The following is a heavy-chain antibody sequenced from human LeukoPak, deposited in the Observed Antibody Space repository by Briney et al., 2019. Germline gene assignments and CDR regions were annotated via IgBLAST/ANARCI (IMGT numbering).Heavy chain of an antibody. D-gene: IGHD2-2*01. Sequence: PGRSLRLSCAASGFTFSSYAMHWVRQAPGKGLEWVAVISYDGSNKYYADSVKGRFTISRDNSKNTLYLQMNSLRAEDTAVYYCARGGIYCSSTSCYAGFDYWGQGTLVTVSS. J-gene: IGHJ4*02. CDR2: ISYDGSNK. CDR3: ARGGIYCSSTSCYAGFDY. CDR1: GFTFSSYA. V-gene: IGHV3-30*04.